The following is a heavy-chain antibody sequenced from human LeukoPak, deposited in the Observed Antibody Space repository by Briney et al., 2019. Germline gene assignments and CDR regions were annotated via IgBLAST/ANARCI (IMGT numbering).Heavy chain of an antibody. Sequence: PSETLSLTCTVSGYSISSGYYWGWIRQPPGKGLEWIGSIYHSGSTYYNPSLKSRVTISVDTSKNQFSLTLSSVTAADTAVYYCARGETYCGGDCYSGFDYWGQGTLVTVSS. CDR1: GYSISSGYY. CDR2: IYHSGST. D-gene: IGHD2-21*02. V-gene: IGHV4-38-2*02. J-gene: IGHJ4*02. CDR3: ARGETYCGGDCYSGFDY.